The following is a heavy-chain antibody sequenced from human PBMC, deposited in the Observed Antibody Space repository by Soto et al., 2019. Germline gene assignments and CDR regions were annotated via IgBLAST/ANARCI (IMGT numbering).Heavy chain of an antibody. V-gene: IGHV4-4*02. CDR3: AKTRGYSYGYNAFDI. D-gene: IGHD5-18*01. Sequence: LRETLSLTCAVSSGSISGNDWWSWVRQPPGKGLEWIGQIYHTGSTNYNPSLTSRVTISVDKSKNQFSLNLRSVTAADTAFYYCAKTRGYSYGYNAFDIWGQGTMVTVSS. CDR1: SGSISGNDW. CDR2: IYHTGST. J-gene: IGHJ3*02.